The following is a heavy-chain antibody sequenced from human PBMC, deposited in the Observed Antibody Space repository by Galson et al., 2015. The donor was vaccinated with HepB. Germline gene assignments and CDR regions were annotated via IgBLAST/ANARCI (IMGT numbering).Heavy chain of an antibody. CDR2: IWYDGSNK. CDR3: ARELGSGQSGFDY. J-gene: IGHJ4*02. D-gene: IGHD3-3*01. CDR1: GFIFTNYW. Sequence: SLRLSCAVSGFIFTNYWMSWVRQAPGKGLEWVAVIWYDGSNKYYADSVKGRFTISRDNSKNTLYLQMNSLRAEDTAVYYCARELGSGQSGFDYWGQGTLVTVSS. V-gene: IGHV3-33*08.